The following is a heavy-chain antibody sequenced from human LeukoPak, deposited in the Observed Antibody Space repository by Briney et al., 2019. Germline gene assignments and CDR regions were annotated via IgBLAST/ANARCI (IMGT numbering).Heavy chain of an antibody. CDR2: INHSGST. CDR1: GGSFSGYY. V-gene: IGHV4-34*01. CDR3: AREGTMVRGVYFDY. J-gene: IGHJ4*02. D-gene: IGHD3-10*01. Sequence: SETLSLTCAVYGGSFSGYYWSWIRQPPGKGLEWIGEINHSGSTNYNPSLKSRVTISVDTSKNQFSLKLSSVTAADTAVYYCAREGTMVRGVYFDYWGQGTLVTVSS.